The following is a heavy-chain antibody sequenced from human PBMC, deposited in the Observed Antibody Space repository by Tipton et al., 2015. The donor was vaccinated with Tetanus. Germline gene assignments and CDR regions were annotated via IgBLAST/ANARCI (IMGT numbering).Heavy chain of an antibody. D-gene: IGHD3-3*01. CDR2: ISYDGSNK. CDR1: GFTFSSYA. J-gene: IGHJ5*02. CDR3: ARGGRFLEYSRNWFDP. Sequence: SLRLSCAASGFTFSSYAMHWVRQAPGKGLEWVAVISYDGSNKYYADSVKGRFTISRDNSKNTLYLQMNSLRAEDTAVYYCARGGRFLEYSRNWFDPWGQGTLVTVSS. V-gene: IGHV3-30*04.